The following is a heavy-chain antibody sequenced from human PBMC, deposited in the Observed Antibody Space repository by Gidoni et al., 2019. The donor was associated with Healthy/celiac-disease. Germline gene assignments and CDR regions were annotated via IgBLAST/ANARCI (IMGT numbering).Heavy chain of an antibody. J-gene: IGHJ6*02. D-gene: IGHD3-22*01. Sequence: QVQLQESGPGLVKPSETLSLTCTVSGGSISSYYWSWIRQPPGKGLEWIGYIYYSGSTNYTPSLKSRFTISVYTSKHQFSLQLSSVTAADTAVYYCAREGSSGYYWPFGMDVWGQGTTVTVSS. V-gene: IGHV4-59*01. CDR1: GGSISSYY. CDR2: IYYSGST. CDR3: AREGSSGYYWPFGMDV.